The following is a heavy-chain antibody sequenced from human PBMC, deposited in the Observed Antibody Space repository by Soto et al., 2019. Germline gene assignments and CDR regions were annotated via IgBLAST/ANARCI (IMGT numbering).Heavy chain of an antibody. CDR1: GFSLRTSGMC. Sequence: GSGPTLVNPTQTLTLTCTFSGFSLRTSGMCVSWIRQPPGKALEWLARIDWDDDKYYSTSLKTRLTISKDTSKNQVVLKMTNMEPVDTATYYCVRGGTYNWFDPWGQGTLVTVSS. D-gene: IGHD2-15*01. V-gene: IGHV2-70*11. CDR3: VRGGTYNWFDP. CDR2: IDWDDDK. J-gene: IGHJ5*02.